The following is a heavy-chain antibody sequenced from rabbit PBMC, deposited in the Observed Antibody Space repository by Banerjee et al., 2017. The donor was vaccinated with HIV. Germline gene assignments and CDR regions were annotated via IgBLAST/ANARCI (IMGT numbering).Heavy chain of an antibody. CDR2: IYTGNGGT. D-gene: IGHD8-1*01. V-gene: IGHV1S40*01. CDR3: ARAGYPGNGYDF. J-gene: IGHJ4*01. CDR1: GIDFSSYYY. Sequence: GGDLVKPGASLTLTCKASGIDFSSYYYMWWVRQASGKGLEWIACIYTGNGGTYYASWAKGRFTISKASSTTVTLQMTSLTAADTATYFCARAGYPGNGYDFWGPGTLVTVS.